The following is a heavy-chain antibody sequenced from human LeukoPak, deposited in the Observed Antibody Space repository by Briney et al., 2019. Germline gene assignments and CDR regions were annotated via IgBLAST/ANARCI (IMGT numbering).Heavy chain of an antibody. CDR3: ARLNSGSYSPAYFDY. D-gene: IGHD1-26*01. V-gene: IGHV4-59*08. Sequence: SETLSLTCSVSGGSINSYYWSWIRQPPGKGLEWIGHIYYSGATNYNPSLRSRVAISVDTSKNQFSLRLSSVTAADTAVYYCARLNSGSYSPAYFDYWGQGTLVTVSS. CDR2: IYYSGAT. CDR1: GGSINSYY. J-gene: IGHJ4*02.